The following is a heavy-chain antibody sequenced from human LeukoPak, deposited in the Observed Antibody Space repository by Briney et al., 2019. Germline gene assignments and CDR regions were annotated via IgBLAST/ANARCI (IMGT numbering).Heavy chain of an antibody. CDR1: GGSFSGYY. V-gene: IGHV4-34*01. CDR3: ARDEGSSSSLWFDP. J-gene: IGHJ5*02. D-gene: IGHD6-6*01. CDR2: INHSGST. Sequence: SETLSLTCAVYGGSFSGYYWSWIRQPPGKGLEWIGEINHSGSTNYNPSLKSRVTISVDTSKNQFSLKLSSVTAADTAVYYCARDEGSSSSLWFDPWGQGTLVTVSS.